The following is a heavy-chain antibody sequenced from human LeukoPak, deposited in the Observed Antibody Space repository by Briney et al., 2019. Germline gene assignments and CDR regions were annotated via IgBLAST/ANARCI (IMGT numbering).Heavy chain of an antibody. Sequence: GGSLRLSCAASGFTVSSNYMSWVRQAPGKGLEWVSSISSSSSYIYYADSVKGRFTISRDNAKNSLYLQMNSLRAEDTAVYYCARAPTAMAEFDYWGQGTLVTVSS. CDR2: ISSSSSYI. J-gene: IGHJ4*02. D-gene: IGHD5-18*01. V-gene: IGHV3-21*01. CDR1: GFTVSSNY. CDR3: ARAPTAMAEFDY.